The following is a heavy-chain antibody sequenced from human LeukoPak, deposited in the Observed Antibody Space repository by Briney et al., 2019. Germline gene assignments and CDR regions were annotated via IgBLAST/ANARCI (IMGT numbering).Heavy chain of an antibody. CDR2: INHSGST. Sequence: SQTLSLTCAVSGGSFSGYYWSWIRQPPGKGLEWIWEINHSGSTNYNPSLKSRVTISVDTSKNQFSLKLSSVTAADTAVYYCARVGVKLRFLEWYPHYYFDYWGQGTLVTVSS. V-gene: IGHV4-34*01. CDR1: GGSFSGYY. CDR3: ARVGVKLRFLEWYPHYYFDY. J-gene: IGHJ4*02. D-gene: IGHD3-3*01.